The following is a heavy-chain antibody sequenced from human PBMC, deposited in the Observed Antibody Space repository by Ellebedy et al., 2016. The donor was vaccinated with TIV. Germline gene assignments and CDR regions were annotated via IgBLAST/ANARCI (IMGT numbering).Heavy chain of an antibody. J-gene: IGHJ4*02. CDR1: GFTFTRYW. CDR2: IYTGGTT. Sequence: GESLKISCTVSGFTFTRYWMGWVRQAPGKGLEWVSVIYTGGTTLYADSVKGRFTISRDNSKNTMYLQMNSLRAEDPAVYYCARGRGYFHQGLNIDLWGQGTLVTVSS. CDR3: ARGRGYFHQGLNIDL. V-gene: IGHV3-53*01. D-gene: IGHD6-25*01.